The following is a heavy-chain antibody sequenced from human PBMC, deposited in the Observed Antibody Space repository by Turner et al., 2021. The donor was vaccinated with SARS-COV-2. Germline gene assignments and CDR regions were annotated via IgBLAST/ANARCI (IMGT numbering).Heavy chain of an antibody. J-gene: IGHJ6*02. CDR1: GRSISSSSYY. CDR2: IYYSGST. Sequence: VQLQESGPGLVKPSETLSLAGTVSGRSISSSSYYWGWIRQPPGKGLEWIGSIYYSGSTYDNPSFKSRVTISVDTSKNQFSLKLSSVTAADTAVYYCAGEVVVLTTTHYGMDVWGQGTTVTVSS. V-gene: IGHV4-39*01. CDR3: AGEVVVLTTTHYGMDV. D-gene: IGHD1-26*01.